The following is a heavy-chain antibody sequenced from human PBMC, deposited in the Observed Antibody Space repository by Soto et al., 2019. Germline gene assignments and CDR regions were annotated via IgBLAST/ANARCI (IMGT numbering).Heavy chain of an antibody. D-gene: IGHD3-3*02. V-gene: IGHV4-39*01. Sequence: SETLSLTCTVSGDSIISSDFYWGWVRQPPGKGLEWIGSIFYLGSSYYNPSLKSRVTMSVDTSKNQFSLGLRSVTAADTALYFCARHSLALRKNNWFDPWGQGIMVTVSS. CDR3: ARHSLALRKNNWFDP. CDR2: IFYLGSS. J-gene: IGHJ5*02. CDR1: GDSIISSDFY.